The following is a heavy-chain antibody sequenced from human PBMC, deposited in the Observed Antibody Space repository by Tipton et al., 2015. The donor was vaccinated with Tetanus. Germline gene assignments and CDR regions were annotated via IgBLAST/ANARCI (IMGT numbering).Heavy chain of an antibody. CDR3: ATAGGLGYDSSGYSPFDY. CDR1: GFTFSTYP. CDR2: ISYDGRNK. J-gene: IGHJ4*02. D-gene: IGHD3-22*01. V-gene: IGHV3-30*04. Sequence: SLRLSCAASGFTFSTYPMHWVRQAPGKGLEWVAVISYDGRNKYYTDSVKGRFTISRANSKNTLYLQMDSLRPEDTGVYYCATAGGLGYDSSGYSPFDYWGQGTLVTVSS.